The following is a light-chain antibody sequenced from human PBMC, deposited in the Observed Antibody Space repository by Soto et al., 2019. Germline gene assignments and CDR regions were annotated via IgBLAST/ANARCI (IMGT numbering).Light chain of an antibody. CDR2: RSS. J-gene: IGKJ4*01. Sequence: DIQMTQSPSSLSASVGDRITITCRASQDIASYLSWYQQQPGKVPKLLIYRSSILQSGVPSRFSGGGYGTDFTLTISSLQPEDAATYYCQKHNGAPLTLGGGTRVEIK. CDR1: QDIASY. V-gene: IGKV1-27*01. CDR3: QKHNGAPLT.